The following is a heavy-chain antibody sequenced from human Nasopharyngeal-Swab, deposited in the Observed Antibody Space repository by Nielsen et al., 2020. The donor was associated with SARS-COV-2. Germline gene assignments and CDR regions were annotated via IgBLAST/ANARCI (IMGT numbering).Heavy chain of an antibody. Sequence: GSLRLSCTVSGGSISSYYWSWIRQPPGKGLEWIGYIYYSGSTNYNPSLKSRVTISVDTSKNQFSLKLSSVTAADTAVYYCARHDWAYYDILTGYVVNAFDIWGQGTMVTVSS. CDR3: ARHDWAYYDILTGYVVNAFDI. CDR1: GGSISSYY. D-gene: IGHD3-9*01. J-gene: IGHJ3*02. CDR2: IYYSGST. V-gene: IGHV4-59*08.